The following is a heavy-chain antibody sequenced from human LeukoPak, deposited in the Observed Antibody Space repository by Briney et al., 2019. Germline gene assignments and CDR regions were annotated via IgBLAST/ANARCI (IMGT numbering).Heavy chain of an antibody. Sequence: GGSLRLSCAASGFTFSSYEMNWVRQAPGKGLEWVSYISSSGSTIYYADSVKGRFTISRDNAKNSLYRQMNSLRAEDTAVYYCAREDYGDYAGSFDYWGQGTLVTVSS. CDR3: AREDYGDYAGSFDY. V-gene: IGHV3-48*03. CDR2: ISSSGSTI. CDR1: GFTFSSYE. D-gene: IGHD4-17*01. J-gene: IGHJ4*02.